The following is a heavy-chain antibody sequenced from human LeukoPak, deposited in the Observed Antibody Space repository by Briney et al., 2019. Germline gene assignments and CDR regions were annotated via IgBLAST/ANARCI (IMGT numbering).Heavy chain of an antibody. Sequence: ASVKVSCKASGGTFSSYAISWVRQAPGQGLEWMGGIIPIFGTANYAQKFQGRVTITADESTSTAYMGLSSLRSEDTAVYYCANAVAGNYYYYGMDVWGQGTTVTVSS. CDR3: ANAVAGNYYYYGMDV. CDR2: IIPIFGTA. CDR1: GGTFSSYA. D-gene: IGHD6-19*01. V-gene: IGHV1-69*13. J-gene: IGHJ6*02.